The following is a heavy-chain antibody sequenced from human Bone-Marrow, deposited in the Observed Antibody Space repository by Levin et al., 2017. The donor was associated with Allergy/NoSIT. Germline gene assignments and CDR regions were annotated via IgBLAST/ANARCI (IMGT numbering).Heavy chain of an antibody. D-gene: IGHD1-14*01. CDR3: ERGSWGQKTTPLN. J-gene: IGHJ4*02. CDR2: ISYDGSNK. V-gene: IGHV3-30*04. Sequence: GGSLRLSCAASGFTFSSYAMHWVRQAPGKGLEWVAVISYDGSNKYYADSVKGRFTISRDNSKNTLYLQMNSLRAEDTAVYYCERGSWGQKTTPLNWGQGTLVTVS. CDR1: GFTFSSYA.